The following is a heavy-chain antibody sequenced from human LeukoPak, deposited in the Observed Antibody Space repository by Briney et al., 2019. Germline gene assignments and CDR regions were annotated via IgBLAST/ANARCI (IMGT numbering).Heavy chain of an antibody. D-gene: IGHD2-15*01. V-gene: IGHV4-39*01. Sequence: SETLSLTCTVSGGSLSSSSYYWGWIRQPPGKGLEWIGRIHYSGSTYYNPSLKSRVTISVHTFKNQFSLKVHSVTAADTAAYYCARGSPYHNCGQGALVTVSS. CDR1: GGSLSSSSYY. CDR2: IHYSGST. CDR3: ARGSPYHN. J-gene: IGHJ4*02.